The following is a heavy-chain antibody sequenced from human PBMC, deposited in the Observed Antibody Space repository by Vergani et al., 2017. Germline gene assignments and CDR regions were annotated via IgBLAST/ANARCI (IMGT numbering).Heavy chain of an antibody. D-gene: IGHD3-22*01. J-gene: IGHJ4*02. CDR3: ASQSYYYDSSGYFDY. CDR1: GFTVSSNY. CDR2: IYSGGST. Sequence: EVQLVESGGGLVQPGGSLRLSCAASGFTVSSNYMSWVRQAPGKGLEWVSVIYSGGSTYYADSVKGRFTISRDNSKNTLYLQMNSLRAEDTAVYYCASQSYYYDSSGYFDYWGQGTLVTVSS. V-gene: IGHV3-66*04.